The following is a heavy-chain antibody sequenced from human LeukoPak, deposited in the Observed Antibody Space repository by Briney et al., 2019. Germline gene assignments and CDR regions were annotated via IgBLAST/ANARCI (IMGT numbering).Heavy chain of an antibody. CDR2: ISGSGGST. J-gene: IGHJ4*02. V-gene: IGHV3-23*01. CDR3: ASHRGQDIVVVVAATSGGLDY. Sequence: GGSLRLSCAASGFTFSSYAMSWVRQAPGKGLEWVSAISGSGGSTYYADSVKGRFTISRDNSKNTLYLQMNSLRAEDTAVYHCASHRGQDIVVVVAATSGGLDYWGQGTLVTVSS. CDR1: GFTFSSYA. D-gene: IGHD2-15*01.